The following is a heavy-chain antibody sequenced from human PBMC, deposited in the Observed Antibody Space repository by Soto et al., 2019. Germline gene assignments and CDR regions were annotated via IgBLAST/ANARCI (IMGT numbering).Heavy chain of an antibody. CDR3: ARVDDYGDYGFDY. Sequence: QVQLQQWGAGLLKPSETLSLTCAVYGGSFSGYYWSWIHQPPGKGLEWIGEINHSGSTNYNPSLKSRVTISVDTSKNQFSLKLSSVTAADTAVYYCARVDDYGDYGFDYWGQGTLVTVSS. D-gene: IGHD4-17*01. V-gene: IGHV4-34*01. CDR1: GGSFSGYY. CDR2: INHSGST. J-gene: IGHJ4*02.